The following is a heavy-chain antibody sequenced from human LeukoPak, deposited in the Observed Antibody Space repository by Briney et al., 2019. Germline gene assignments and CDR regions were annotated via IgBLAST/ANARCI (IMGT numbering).Heavy chain of an antibody. CDR1: GFTFSSFT. V-gene: IGHV3-48*04. CDR3: ARDRDSSGWYGYYFDY. CDR2: ISSSSSII. J-gene: IGHJ4*02. D-gene: IGHD6-19*01. Sequence: GGSLRLSCAASGFTFSSFTMNWVRQAPGKGLEWVSYISSSSSIIYYADSVKGRFTISRDNAKNSLYLQMNSLRAEDTAVYYCARDRDSSGWYGYYFDYWGQGTLVTVSS.